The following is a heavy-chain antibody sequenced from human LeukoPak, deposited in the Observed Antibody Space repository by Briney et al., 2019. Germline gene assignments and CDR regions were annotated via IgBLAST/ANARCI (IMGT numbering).Heavy chain of an antibody. Sequence: SETLSLTCAVYGGSFSGYYWSWIRQPPGKGLEWIGEINHSGSTNYNPFLKSRVTISVDTSKNQFSLKLSSVTAADTAVYYCARTGGYRSDWFDPWGQGTLVTVSS. J-gene: IGHJ5*02. CDR3: ARTGGYRSDWFDP. CDR2: INHSGST. CDR1: GGSFSGYY. D-gene: IGHD3-10*01. V-gene: IGHV4-34*01.